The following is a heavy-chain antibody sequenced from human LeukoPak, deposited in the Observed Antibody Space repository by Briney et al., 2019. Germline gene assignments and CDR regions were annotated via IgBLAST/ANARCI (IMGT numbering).Heavy chain of an antibody. Sequence: SETLSLTCTVSGGSISSSSYYWGWIRQPPGKGLEWIGSIYYSGSTNYNPSLKSRVTMSVDTSKNQFSLKLSSVTAADTAVYYCASAQLFRDAFDIWGQGTMVTVSS. D-gene: IGHD3-10*01. V-gene: IGHV4-39*07. CDR1: GGSISSSSYY. CDR3: ASAQLFRDAFDI. J-gene: IGHJ3*02. CDR2: IYYSGST.